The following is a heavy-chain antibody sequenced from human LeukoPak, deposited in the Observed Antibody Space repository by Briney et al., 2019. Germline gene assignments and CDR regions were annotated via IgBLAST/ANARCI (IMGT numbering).Heavy chain of an antibody. CDR2: IRFDGSDQ. CDR1: GFTFSDYG. J-gene: IGHJ4*02. Sequence: GGSLRLSCAASGFTFSDYGIHWVRQAPGRGLEWVAFIRFDGSDQYYADSVKGRFTISRDNSKNKLLLQMNSLRPDDTAVYYCAKEGTASKPSDLDYWGQGTLVTVSS. V-gene: IGHV3-30*02. CDR3: AKEGTASKPSDLDY. D-gene: IGHD1/OR15-1a*01.